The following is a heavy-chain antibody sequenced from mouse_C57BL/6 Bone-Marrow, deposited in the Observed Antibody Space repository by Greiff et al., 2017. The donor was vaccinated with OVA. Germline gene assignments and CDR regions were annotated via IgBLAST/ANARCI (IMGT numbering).Heavy chain of an antibody. J-gene: IGHJ1*03. Sequence: DVHLVESGGGLVQSGRSLRLSCATSGFTFSDFYMEWVRQAPGKGLEWIAASRNRANDYTTEYNASVKGRFIADRDTFQSILSLQMNALRAEDTAIYYCASDAPYYGSSDWYFDVWGTGATVTVSS. CDR2: SRNRANDYTT. CDR3: ASDAPYYGSSDWYFDV. V-gene: IGHV7-1*01. D-gene: IGHD1-1*01. CDR1: GFTFSDFY.